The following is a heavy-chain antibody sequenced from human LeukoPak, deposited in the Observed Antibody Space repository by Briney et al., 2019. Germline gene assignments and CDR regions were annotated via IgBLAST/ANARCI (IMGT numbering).Heavy chain of an antibody. CDR1: GGSISSGDYY. CDR2: IYYSGST. V-gene: IGHV4-30-4*01. D-gene: IGHD2-21*02. CDR3: AGNDVVTASFDY. J-gene: IGHJ4*02. Sequence: PSETLSLTCTVSGGSISSGDYYWSWIRQPPGKGLEWIGYIYYSGSTYYSPSLKSRVTISVDTSKNQFSLKLSSVTAADTAVYYCAGNDVVTASFDYWGQGTLVTVSS.